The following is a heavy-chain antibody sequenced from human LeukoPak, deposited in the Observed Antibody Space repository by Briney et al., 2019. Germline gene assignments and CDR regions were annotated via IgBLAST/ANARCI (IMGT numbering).Heavy chain of an antibody. CDR1: GFTFSSYS. Sequence: GSLRLSCAASGFTFSSYSMNWVRQAPGKGLEWVSSISSSSSYIYYADSVKGRFTISRDNAKNSLYLQMNSLRAEDTAVYYCARDSVLLFGTFDYWGQGTLVTVSS. CDR3: ARDSVLLFGTFDY. V-gene: IGHV3-21*01. D-gene: IGHD3-10*01. J-gene: IGHJ4*02. CDR2: ISSSSSYI.